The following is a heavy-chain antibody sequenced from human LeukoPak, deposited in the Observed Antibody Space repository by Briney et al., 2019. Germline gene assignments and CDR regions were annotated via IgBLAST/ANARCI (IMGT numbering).Heavy chain of an antibody. V-gene: IGHV4-61*02. J-gene: IGHJ3*02. CDR1: GGSISSGSYY. D-gene: IGHD1-14*01. Sequence: KSSETLSLTCTVSGGSISSGSYYWSWIRQPAGKGLEWTGRIYTSGSTNYNPSLKSRVTISVDTSKNQFSLKLSSVTAADTAVYYCARGRIVAFDIWGQGTMVTVSS. CDR3: ARGRIVAFDI. CDR2: IYTSGST.